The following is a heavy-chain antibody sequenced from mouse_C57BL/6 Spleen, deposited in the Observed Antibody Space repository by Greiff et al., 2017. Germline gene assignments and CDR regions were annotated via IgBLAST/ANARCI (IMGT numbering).Heavy chain of an antibody. Sequence: EVQLQESEGGLVQPGSSMKLSCTASGFTFSDYYMAWVRQVPEKGLEWVANINYDGSSTYYLDSLKSRFIISRDNAKNILYLQMSSLKSEDTATYYCARRVLGREYYFDYWGQGTTLTVSS. J-gene: IGHJ2*01. CDR3: ARRVLGREYYFDY. D-gene: IGHD4-1*01. V-gene: IGHV5-16*01. CDR1: GFTFSDYY. CDR2: INYDGSST.